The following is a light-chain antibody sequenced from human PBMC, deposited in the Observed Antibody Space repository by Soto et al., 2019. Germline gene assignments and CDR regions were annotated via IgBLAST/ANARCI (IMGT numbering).Light chain of an antibody. CDR2: DVS. J-gene: IGLJ2*01. CDR1: SSDVGGY. V-gene: IGLV2-14*03. Sequence: QSVLTQPASVSGSPGQSITISCIATSSDVGGYVSWYQQHPGKAPKLIIYDVSNRPSGVSDRFSGSKSGNTASLTISGLQADDEADYYCSSYTTPASLLFGGGTKVTVL. CDR3: SSYTTPASLL.